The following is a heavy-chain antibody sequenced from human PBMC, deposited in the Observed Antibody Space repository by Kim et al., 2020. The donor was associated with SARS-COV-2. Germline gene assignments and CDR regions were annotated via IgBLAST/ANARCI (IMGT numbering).Heavy chain of an antibody. D-gene: IGHD5-18*01. J-gene: IGHJ6*02. CDR1: GYSFTSYW. V-gene: IGHV5-10-1*01. Sequence: GESLKISCKGSGYSFTSYWISWVRQMPGKGLEWMGRIDPSDSYTNYSPSFQGHVTISADKSISTAYLQWSSLKASDTAMYYCARLGPIQLSENYYYYGMDVWGQGTTVTVSS. CDR3: ARLGPIQLSENYYYYGMDV. CDR2: IDPSDSYT.